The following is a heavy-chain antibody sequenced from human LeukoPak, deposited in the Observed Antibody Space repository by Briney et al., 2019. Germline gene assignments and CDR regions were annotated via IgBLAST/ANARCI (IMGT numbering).Heavy chain of an antibody. D-gene: IGHD5-12*01. CDR3: SRGGSRGVVVADYFDF. J-gene: IGHJ4*02. Sequence: GGSLRLSCAASGFTFSDYSMAWVRQAPGKGLEWVSVISGRSGAIFYADSVKGRFTISRANSKNMVHLQVSRLRAEDTAVYYCSRGGSRGVVVADYFDFWGQGTVVTVSS. CDR2: ISGRSGAI. CDR1: GFTFSDYS. V-gene: IGHV3-23*01.